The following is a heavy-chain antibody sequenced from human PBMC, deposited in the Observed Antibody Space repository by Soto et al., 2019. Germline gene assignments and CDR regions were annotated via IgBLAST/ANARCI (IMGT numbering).Heavy chain of an antibody. Sequence: QVQLVQSGAEVKKPGASVTVSCKASGYTFTTHYIHWVRQAPGQGLEWMGIINPSGGRTTYALKFQGRVSLTSDTSTNTVYMELSSLRSEDTAVYYCARAGENYGSGTFSPPLRYYFNSWGQGTLVTVSS. CDR1: GYTFTTHY. CDR2: INPSGGRT. D-gene: IGHD3-10*01. CDR3: ARAGENYGSGTFSPPLRYYFNS. V-gene: IGHV1-46*01. J-gene: IGHJ4*02.